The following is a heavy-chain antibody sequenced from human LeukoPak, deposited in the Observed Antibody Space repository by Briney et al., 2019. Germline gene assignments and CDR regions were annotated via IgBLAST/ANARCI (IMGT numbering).Heavy chain of an antibody. CDR3: ARGDILTGYYS. CDR1: GGSISSYY. D-gene: IGHD3-9*01. V-gene: IGHV4-59*01. CDR2: IYYSGST. J-gene: IGHJ5*02. Sequence: PSETLSLTCTVSGGSISSYYWSWIRQPPGMGLEWIGYIYYSGSTNYNPSLKSRVTISVDTSKNQFSLKLSSVTAADTAVYYCARGDILTGYYSWGQGTLVTVSS.